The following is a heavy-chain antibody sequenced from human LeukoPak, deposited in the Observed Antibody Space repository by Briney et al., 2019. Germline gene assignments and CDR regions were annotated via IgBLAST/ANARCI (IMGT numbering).Heavy chain of an antibody. D-gene: IGHD4-17*01. J-gene: IGHJ4*02. V-gene: IGHV3-23*01. CDR1: RFTFSSYA. CDR3: ARKDGDRSLTGYFDY. Sequence: GGSLRLSCAASRFTFSSYAMSWVRQAPGKGLEWVSAISGSGSSTYYADSVKGRFTISRDNSKNTLYLQMNSLRAEDTAVYYCARKDGDRSLTGYFDYWGQGTLVTVPS. CDR2: ISGSGSST.